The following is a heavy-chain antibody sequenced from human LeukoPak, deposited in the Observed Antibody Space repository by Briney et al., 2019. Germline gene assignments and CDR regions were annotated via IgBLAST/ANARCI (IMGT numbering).Heavy chain of an antibody. Sequence: GGSLRLSCAASGFTFDDYAMHWVRQAPGKGLEWVSGISWNSRSIDYADSVKGRFTISRDNAKNSLYLQMNSLRAEDTAVYYCARRGIYSSGWYFDYWGQGTLVTVSS. V-gene: IGHV3-9*01. CDR2: ISWNSRSI. J-gene: IGHJ4*02. CDR3: ARRGIYSSGWYFDY. CDR1: GFTFDDYA. D-gene: IGHD6-19*01.